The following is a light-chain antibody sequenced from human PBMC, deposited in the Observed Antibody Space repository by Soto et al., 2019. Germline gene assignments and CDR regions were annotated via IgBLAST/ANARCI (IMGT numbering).Light chain of an antibody. V-gene: IGKV1-39*01. Sequence: DIQMTQSPSSLSASVGDRVTITCRASQSISSYLNWYQQKPGQAPKLLIYAASSLQSGVPSRFSGSGSGTDFTLTISSLQPEDFATYYCQQSYSTPRYTFGQGTKVDIK. J-gene: IGKJ2*01. CDR2: AAS. CDR3: QQSYSTPRYT. CDR1: QSISSY.